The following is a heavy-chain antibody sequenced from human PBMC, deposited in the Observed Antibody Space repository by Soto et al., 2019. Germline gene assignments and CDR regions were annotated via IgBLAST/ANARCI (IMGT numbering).Heavy chain of an antibody. CDR1: GYSFTTYD. V-gene: IGHV1-8*02. D-gene: IGHD6-19*01. CDR2: MNPNSGNT. J-gene: IGHJ3*02. Sequence: ASVKVSCKASGYSFTTYDINWVRQATGQGLEWMGWMNPNSGNTGFAQKFQGRVTMIRNTSINTAYMELSSLTSEDTALYYCARGYSSGWYGTFDIWGQGTMVTVSS. CDR3: ARGYSSGWYGTFDI.